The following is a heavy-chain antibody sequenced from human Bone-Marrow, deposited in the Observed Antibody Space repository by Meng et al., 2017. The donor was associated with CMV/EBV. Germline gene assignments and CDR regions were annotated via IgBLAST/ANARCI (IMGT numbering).Heavy chain of an antibody. J-gene: IGHJ2*01. D-gene: IGHD3-22*01. CDR3: ARDKWGYESSGYYGGTWYFDL. CDR2: ISSSSSYI. Sequence: GESLKISCAASGFTFSSYSMNWVRQAPGKGLEWVSSISSSSSYIYYADSVKGRFTISRDNAKNSLYLQMNSLRAEDMAVYYCARDKWGYESSGYYGGTWYFDLWGRGTLVTVSS. CDR1: GFTFSSYS. V-gene: IGHV3-21*01.